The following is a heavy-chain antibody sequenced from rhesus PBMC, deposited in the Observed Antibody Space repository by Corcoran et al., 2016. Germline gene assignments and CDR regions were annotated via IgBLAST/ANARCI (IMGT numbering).Heavy chain of an antibody. V-gene: IGHV3S25*01. J-gene: IGHJ4*01. Sequence: EVQLVESGGGLAKPGGSLRLSCAASGFTFSSYWMNWVSQAPGKGLAWVSAINSGGASTYHADSVKGRFTISRDNSKNTLSLQMNSLRAEDTAVYYCAKDRAAAGYSYFDYWGQGVLVTVSS. CDR3: AKDRAAAGYSYFDY. D-gene: IGHD6-25*01. CDR1: GFTFSSYW. CDR2: INSGGAST.